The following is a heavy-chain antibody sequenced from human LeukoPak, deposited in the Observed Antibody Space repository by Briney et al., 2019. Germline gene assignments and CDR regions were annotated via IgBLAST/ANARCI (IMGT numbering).Heavy chain of an antibody. Sequence: GGSLRLSCAASGFTFSSYGIHWVRQAPGKGLEWVAVISYDGSNKYYADSVKGRFTISRDNSKNTLYLQMNRLRAEDTAVYYCAKDDQHYGDYPGWFDTWGQGTLVTVSS. D-gene: IGHD4-17*01. V-gene: IGHV3-30*18. CDR1: GFTFSSYG. J-gene: IGHJ5*02. CDR2: ISYDGSNK. CDR3: AKDDQHYGDYPGWFDT.